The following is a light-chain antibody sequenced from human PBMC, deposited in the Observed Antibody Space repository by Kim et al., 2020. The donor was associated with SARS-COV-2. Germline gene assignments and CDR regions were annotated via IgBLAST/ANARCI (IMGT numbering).Light chain of an antibody. CDR3: NSRDSSGNHLEV. Sequence: LGQTVRITCQGDSLRIYYASWYQQKPGQAPVLVIYGKNNRPSGIPDRFSGSSSGNTASLTITGAQAEDEADYYCNSRDSSGNHLEVFGGGTQLTVL. V-gene: IGLV3-19*01. CDR1: SLRIYY. J-gene: IGLJ2*01. CDR2: GKN.